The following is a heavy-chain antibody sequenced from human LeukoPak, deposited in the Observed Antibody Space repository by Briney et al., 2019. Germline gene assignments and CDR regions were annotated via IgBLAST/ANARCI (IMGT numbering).Heavy chain of an antibody. CDR2: IFPSGGEI. D-gene: IGHD2-21*02. CDR3: ASGVTAIGWSWFDP. Sequence: GGSLRLSCAASGFTFSTFAMIWVRQPPGKGLEWVSSIFPSGGEIHYADSVRGRFTISRDNSKSTLSLQMNSLRAEDTAVYYCASGVTAIGWSWFDPWGQGTLVTVSS. V-gene: IGHV3-23*01. CDR1: GFTFSTFA. J-gene: IGHJ5*02.